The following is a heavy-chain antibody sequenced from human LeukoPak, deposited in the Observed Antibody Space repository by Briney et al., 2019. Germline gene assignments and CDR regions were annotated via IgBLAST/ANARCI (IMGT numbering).Heavy chain of an antibody. J-gene: IGHJ5*02. CDR2: MNPNSGNT. V-gene: IGHV1-8*01. CDR1: GYTFTCYD. CDR3: ARGRRTYYDFWSGYRNWFDP. Sequence: ASVKVSCKASGYTFTCYDINWVRQATGQGLEWMGWMNPNSGNTGYARKFQGRVTMTRNTSISTAYMELSSLRSEDTAVYYCARGRRTYYDFWSGYRNWFDPWGQGTLVTVSS. D-gene: IGHD3-3*01.